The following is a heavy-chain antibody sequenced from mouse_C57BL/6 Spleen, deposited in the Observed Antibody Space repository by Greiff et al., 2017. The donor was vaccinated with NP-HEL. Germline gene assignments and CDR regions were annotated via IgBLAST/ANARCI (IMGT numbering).Heavy chain of an antibody. CDR2: ISGGGGNT. CDR3: ARNSLYGNYGYFDV. V-gene: IGHV5-9*01. CDR1: GFTFSSYT. D-gene: IGHD2-1*01. J-gene: IGHJ1*03. Sequence: EVKLVESGGGLVKPGGSLKLSCAASGFTFSSYTMSWVRQTPEKRLEWVATISGGGGNTYYPDSVKGRFTISRDNAKNTLYLQMSSLRSEDTALYYCARNSLYGNYGYFDVWGTGTTVTVSS.